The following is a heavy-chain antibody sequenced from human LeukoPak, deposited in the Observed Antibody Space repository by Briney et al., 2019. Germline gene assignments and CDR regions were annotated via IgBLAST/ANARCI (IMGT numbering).Heavy chain of an antibody. Sequence: PGGSLRLSCAASGFTFNYYSMNWVRQAPGKGLEWVSYINSGSSTIYYADSVQGRFTISRDNAKNSLYLQMSSLRAEDTAVYYCARDPRADIVVVPATQGDYWGQGTLVTVSS. J-gene: IGHJ4*02. CDR3: ARDPRADIVVVPATQGDY. CDR2: INSGSSTI. V-gene: IGHV3-48*04. D-gene: IGHD2-2*01. CDR1: GFTFNYYS.